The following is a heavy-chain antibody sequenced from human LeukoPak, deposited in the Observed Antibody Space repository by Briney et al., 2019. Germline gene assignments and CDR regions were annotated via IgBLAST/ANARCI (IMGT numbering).Heavy chain of an antibody. CDR2: IIPIFGTA. J-gene: IGHJ4*02. Sequence: SVKVSCKASVGTFSSYAISWVRQAPGQGLEWMGGIIPIFGTANYAQKFQGRVTITADESTSTAYMELSSLRSEDTAVYYCARVPSGEYYDSSGYYQHDYWGQGTLVTVSS. D-gene: IGHD3-22*01. V-gene: IGHV1-69*13. CDR1: VGTFSSYA. CDR3: ARVPSGEYYDSSGYYQHDY.